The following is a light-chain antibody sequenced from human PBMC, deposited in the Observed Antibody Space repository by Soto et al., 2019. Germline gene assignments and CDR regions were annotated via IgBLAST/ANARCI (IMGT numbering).Light chain of an antibody. Sequence: DIQMTQSPSTLSASVGDRVTITCRASRSISSWLAWYQQIPGKAPKLLIYDASSLETGVPSRFSGSGSGTEFTLTISSLQPDDFATYYCQQYRTYSTFGQGTRVEIK. J-gene: IGKJ1*01. CDR1: RSISSW. V-gene: IGKV1-5*01. CDR2: DAS. CDR3: QQYRTYST.